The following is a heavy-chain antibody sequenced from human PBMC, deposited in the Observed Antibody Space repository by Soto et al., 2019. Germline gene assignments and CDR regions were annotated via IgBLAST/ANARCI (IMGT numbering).Heavy chain of an antibody. D-gene: IGHD2-15*01. CDR3: ARDDFYCSGGSCYRRIDY. CDR2: ISGSSGST. Sequence: GGSLRLSCAASGFTFSSYAMSWVRQAPGKGLEWVSAISGSSGSTYYADSVKGRFTISRDNAKNTLYLQMNNLRAEDTAVYYCARDDFYCSGGSCYRRIDYWGQGTLVTVSS. J-gene: IGHJ4*02. CDR1: GFTFSSYA. V-gene: IGHV3-23*01.